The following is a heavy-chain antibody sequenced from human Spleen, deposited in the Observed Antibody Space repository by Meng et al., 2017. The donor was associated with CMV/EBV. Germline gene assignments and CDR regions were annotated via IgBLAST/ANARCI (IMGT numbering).Heavy chain of an antibody. D-gene: IGHD3-16*01. J-gene: IGHJ6*02. CDR1: GFGFGSYA. CDR3: ARPTLYTYGFRTDHYYGMDV. CDR2: ISYDGSSK. Sequence: GGCLRLSCAASGFGFGSYAMHWVRLAPGKGLEWVAVISYDGSSKYYADSVKGRFTISRDNPKNTLYLQLSSLRAEDTAVYYCARPTLYTYGFRTDHYYGMDVWGQGTTVTVSS. V-gene: IGHV3-30-3*01.